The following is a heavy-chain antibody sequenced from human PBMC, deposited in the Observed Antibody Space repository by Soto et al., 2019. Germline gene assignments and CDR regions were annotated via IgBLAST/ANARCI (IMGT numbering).Heavy chain of an antibody. J-gene: IGHJ5*02. CDR3: ARAVHYSNSRADNWFDP. CDR2: INSDGSST. CDR1: GFTFSSYW. V-gene: IGHV3-74*01. Sequence: VQLVESGGGLVQPGGSLRLSCAASGFTFSSYWMHWVRQAPGKGLVWVSRINSDGSSTSYADSVKGRFTISRDNAKNTLYLQMNSLRAEDTAVYYCARAVHYSNSRADNWFDPWGQGTLVTVSS. D-gene: IGHD4-4*01.